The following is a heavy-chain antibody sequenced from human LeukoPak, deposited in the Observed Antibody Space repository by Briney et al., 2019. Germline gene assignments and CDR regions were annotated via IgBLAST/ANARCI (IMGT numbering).Heavy chain of an antibody. Sequence: ASVKVSCKASGGTFSSYAISWVRQVPGQGPEWMGGIIPIFGTANYAQKFQGRVTITADESTSTAYMELSSLRSEDTAVYYCARAPLASLSTFGGVIVNLDYWGQGTLVTVSS. CDR3: ARAPLASLSTFGGVIVNLDY. CDR2: IIPIFGTA. CDR1: GGTFSSYA. D-gene: IGHD3-16*02. J-gene: IGHJ4*02. V-gene: IGHV1-69*13.